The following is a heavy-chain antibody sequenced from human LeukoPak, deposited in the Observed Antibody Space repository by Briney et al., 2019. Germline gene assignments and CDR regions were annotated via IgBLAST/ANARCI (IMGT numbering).Heavy chain of an antibody. CDR1: GFTVSGNY. V-gene: IGHV3-53*01. J-gene: IGHJ6*03. CDR3: ARTPYYYYMDV. Sequence: PGGSLRLSCAVSGFTVSGNYMSWVRQAPGKGLEWVSLIYSGGTTYYADSVKGRFTISRDNAKNSLYLQMNSLRVEDTAVYYCARTPYYYYMDVWGKGTTVTISS. CDR2: IYSGGTT.